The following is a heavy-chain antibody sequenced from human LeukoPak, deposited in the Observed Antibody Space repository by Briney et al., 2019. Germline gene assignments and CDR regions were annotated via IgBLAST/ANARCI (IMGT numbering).Heavy chain of an antibody. CDR2: INHSGST. CDR1: GGSFSGYY. V-gene: IGHV4-34*01. Sequence: SETLSLTCAVYGGSFSGYYWSWIRQPPGKGLEWIGEINHSGSTNYNPSLKSRVTISVDTSKNQFSLKLSSVTAADTAEYYCARGGGNYDFWSGYYAYAFDIWGQGTMVTVSS. CDR3: ARGGGNYDFWSGYYAYAFDI. J-gene: IGHJ3*02. D-gene: IGHD3-3*01.